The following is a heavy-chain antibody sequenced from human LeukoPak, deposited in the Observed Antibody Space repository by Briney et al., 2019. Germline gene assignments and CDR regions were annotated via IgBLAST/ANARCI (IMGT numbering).Heavy chain of an antibody. CDR1: GFTFSSYW. D-gene: IGHD1-14*01. CDR3: ARSNQADDY. J-gene: IGHJ4*02. Sequence: PGGSLRLSCAASGFTFSSYWMHWVRQVPRKGLVWVARINPGGSSITYADSVKGRFTISRDNAKNTLYLQMDSLRAEDTGVYYCARSNQADDYWGQGTLATVSS. V-gene: IGHV3-74*01. CDR2: INPGGSSI.